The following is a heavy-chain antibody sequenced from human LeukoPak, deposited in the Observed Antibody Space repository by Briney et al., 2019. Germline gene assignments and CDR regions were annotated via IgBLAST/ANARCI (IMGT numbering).Heavy chain of an antibody. V-gene: IGHV3-48*01. D-gene: IGHD3-3*01. CDR2: ISSSSSTI. J-gene: IGHJ4*02. Sequence: GGSLRLSCAASGFTFSSYSMNWVRQAPGKGLEWVSYISSSSSTIYYADSVKGRFTISRDNSKNTLFLQMNSLRAEDTAVYYCAKRSGGPSPFDYWGQGTLVTVSS. CDR3: AKRSGGPSPFDY. CDR1: GFTFSSYS.